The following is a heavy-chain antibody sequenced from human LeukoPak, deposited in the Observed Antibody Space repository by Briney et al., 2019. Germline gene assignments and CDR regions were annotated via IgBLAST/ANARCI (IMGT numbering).Heavy chain of an antibody. V-gene: IGHV1-2*02. CDR1: TYTLTGYY. CDR2: INPNSGGT. J-gene: IGHJ4*02. Sequence: AASVKVSCKASTYTLTGYYMHWVRQAPGQGLEWMGWINPNSGGTNYAQKFQGRVSMTRDTSISTAYMELSRLRSDDTAVYYCAIIVATIGPFDYWGQGTLVTVSS. CDR3: AIIVATIGPFDY. D-gene: IGHD5-12*01.